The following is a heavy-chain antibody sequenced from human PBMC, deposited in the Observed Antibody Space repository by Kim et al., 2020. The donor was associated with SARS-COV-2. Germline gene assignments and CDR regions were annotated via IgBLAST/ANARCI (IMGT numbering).Heavy chain of an antibody. V-gene: IGHV3-9*01. CDR1: GFTFDDYA. CDR3: AKRSEIASSGYYYEDY. D-gene: IGHD3-22*01. J-gene: IGHJ4*02. Sequence: GGSLRLSCAASGFTFDDYAMHWVRQAPGKGLEWVSGISWNSGSIGYADSVTGRFTISRDNAKNSLYLQMNSLRAEDTALYYCAKRSEIASSGYYYEDYWGQGTLVTVSS. CDR2: ISWNSGSI.